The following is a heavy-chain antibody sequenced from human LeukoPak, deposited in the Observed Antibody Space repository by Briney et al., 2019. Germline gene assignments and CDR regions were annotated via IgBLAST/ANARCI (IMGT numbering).Heavy chain of an antibody. V-gene: IGHV5-51*01. CDR2: VFPFDSDV. CDR3: ARHALGCSTTSCHWDY. D-gene: IGHD2-2*01. J-gene: IGHJ4*02. CDR1: GYSFTTYW. Sequence: GESLKIPCQGSGYSFTTYWIGWVRQMPGKGLEWVGIVFPFDSDVRYSPSFQGQVTVSADKSISTAYLQWSSLKASDTAMYYCARHALGCSTTSCHWDYWGQGTLVTVSS.